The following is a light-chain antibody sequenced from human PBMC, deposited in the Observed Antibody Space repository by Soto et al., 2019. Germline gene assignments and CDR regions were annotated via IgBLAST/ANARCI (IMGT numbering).Light chain of an antibody. CDR1: QSVSSY. V-gene: IGKV3-11*01. CDR2: DAS. CDR3: HQYNNWPPEVT. J-gene: IGKJ4*01. Sequence: EIVLTQSPATLSLSPGERATLSCRASQSVSSYLAWYQQKPGQAPRLLIYDASNRATGIPARFSGSGSGTDFTLTISSLQSEDFAVYYCHQYNNWPPEVTFGGGTKVDIK.